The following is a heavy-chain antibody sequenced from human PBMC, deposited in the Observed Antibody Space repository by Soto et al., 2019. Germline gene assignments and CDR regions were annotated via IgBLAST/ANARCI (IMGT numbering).Heavy chain of an antibody. J-gene: IGHJ4*02. Sequence: SVKVSCRASGGTFSSYAISWVRQAPGQGLEWMGGIIPIFGTANYAQKFQGRVTITADESTSTAYMELSSLRSEDTAVYYCATDHYYDSSGYYYDWGQGTLVTVSS. CDR2: IIPIFGTA. D-gene: IGHD3-22*01. CDR3: ATDHYYDSSGYYYD. CDR1: GGTFSSYA. V-gene: IGHV1-69*13.